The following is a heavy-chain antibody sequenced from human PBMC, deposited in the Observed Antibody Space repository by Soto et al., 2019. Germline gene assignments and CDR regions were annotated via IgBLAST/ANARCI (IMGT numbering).Heavy chain of an antibody. Sequence: GGSLRLSCAASGFTFDDYGMSWVRQAPGKGLEWVSGINWNGGRIGYADSVKGRFTISRDNAKNSLYLQMNSLRAEDTALYYCARVIGAYNWFDPWGQGTLVTVSS. CDR3: ARVIGAYNWFDP. D-gene: IGHD2-15*01. V-gene: IGHV3-20*04. J-gene: IGHJ5*02. CDR2: INWNGGRI. CDR1: GFTFDDYG.